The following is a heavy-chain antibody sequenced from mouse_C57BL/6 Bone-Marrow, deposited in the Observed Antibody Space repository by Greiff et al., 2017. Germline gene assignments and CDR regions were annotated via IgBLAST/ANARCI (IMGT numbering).Heavy chain of an antibody. D-gene: IGHD2-1*01. Sequence: QVQLQQPGAELVKPGASVKVSCKASGYNFTGYWMHWVKPRPGQGLEWIGRIDPSDSDTNYNQKFKGKATLTVDQSSSTAYMQLSSLTSEDSAVHYSAMGGNSARYWGEGTTRAVSA. CDR1: GYNFTGYW. CDR3: AMGGNSARY. V-gene: IGHV1-74*01. CDR2: IDPSDSDT. J-gene: IGHJ2*01.